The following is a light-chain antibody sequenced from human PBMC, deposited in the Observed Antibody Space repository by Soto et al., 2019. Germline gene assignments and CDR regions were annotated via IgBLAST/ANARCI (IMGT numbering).Light chain of an antibody. CDR1: QSIGSW. J-gene: IGKJ1*01. CDR3: QQYNSYSWT. Sequence: DIQMSQSPSTLSASVGDRVTITCRASQSIGSWLAWYQQKPGKAPKVLIYDASSLESGVPSRFSGRGSETEFTLTISSLQPDDFATYFCQQYNSYSWTFGQGTKV. V-gene: IGKV1-5*01. CDR2: DAS.